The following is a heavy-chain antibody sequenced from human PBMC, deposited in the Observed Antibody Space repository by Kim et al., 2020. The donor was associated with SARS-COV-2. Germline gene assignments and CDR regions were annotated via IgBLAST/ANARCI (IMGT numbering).Heavy chain of an antibody. CDR2: INPIGGTA. V-gene: IGHV1-46*01. CDR1: GYIFTSYA. D-gene: IGHD5-12*01. Sequence: ASVKVSCKASGYIFTSYAMHWVRQAPGQGLEWMGRINPIGGTATYAQKFQGRVTITRDTSTSTAYMELSSLRSEDTAVYYCARDVFAGGYRRYAFDYWGQGTLVTVSS. CDR3: ARDVFAGGYRRYAFDY. J-gene: IGHJ4*02.